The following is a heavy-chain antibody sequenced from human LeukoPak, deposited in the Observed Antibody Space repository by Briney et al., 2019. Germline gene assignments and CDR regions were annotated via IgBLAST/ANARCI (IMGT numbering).Heavy chain of an antibody. Sequence: GGSPRLSCAASGFTFSSYAMSWVRQAPGKGLEWVSAISGSGGSTYYADSVKGRFTISRDNSKNTLYLQMNSLRAEDTAVYYCAKAPRTYYYDSSGYYYGNYYYGMDVWGQGTTVTVSS. CDR2: ISGSGGST. D-gene: IGHD3-22*01. V-gene: IGHV3-23*01. CDR3: AKAPRTYYYDSSGYYYGNYYYGMDV. J-gene: IGHJ6*02. CDR1: GFTFSSYA.